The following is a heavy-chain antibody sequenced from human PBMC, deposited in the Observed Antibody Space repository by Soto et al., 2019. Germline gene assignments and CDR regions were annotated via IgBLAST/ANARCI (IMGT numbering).Heavy chain of an antibody. Sequence: GGSLRLSCTASGFTFGDYAMSWFRQAPGKGLEWVGFIRSKAYGGTTEYAASVKGRFTISRDDSKSIAYLQMNSLKTEDTAVYYCTTSGYDLGSWFDPWGQGTLVTVSS. CDR3: TTSGYDLGSWFDP. CDR2: IRSKAYGGTT. V-gene: IGHV3-49*03. D-gene: IGHD5-12*01. J-gene: IGHJ5*02. CDR1: GFTFGDYA.